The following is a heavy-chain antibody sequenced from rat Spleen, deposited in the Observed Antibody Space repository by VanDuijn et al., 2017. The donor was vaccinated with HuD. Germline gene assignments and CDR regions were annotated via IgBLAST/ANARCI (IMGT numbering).Heavy chain of an antibody. CDR3: TRDWQLYWYFDL. J-gene: IGHJ1*01. CDR2: MWSGGTT. V-gene: IGHV2S63*01. Sequence: EVQLKESGPGLVQPSQTLSLTCTVSGFSLTDYSIHWVRQPPGKGLEWMGVMWSGGTTTYNSTLKSRLSISRDTSKSQVFLEMQSLQTVDTAIYYCTRDWQLYWYFDLWGPGTMVTVSS. D-gene: IGHD1-2*01. CDR1: GFSLTDYS.